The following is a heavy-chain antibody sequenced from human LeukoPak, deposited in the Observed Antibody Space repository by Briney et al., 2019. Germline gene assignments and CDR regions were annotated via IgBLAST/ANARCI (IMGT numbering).Heavy chain of an antibody. D-gene: IGHD5-18*01. CDR3: AKAQPGGYDYDPLDS. CDR2: IAFDGRT. Sequence: GGSLRLSCSASGFPFSIYGMNWVRQAPGKGLEWVSVIAFDGRTYYADYVCGRFTISRDDSKTTLYLQMNRLRAKDTAVYDCAKAQPGGYDYDPLDSWGQGTLVTVSS. CDR1: GFPFSIYG. J-gene: IGHJ4*02. V-gene: IGHV3-23*01.